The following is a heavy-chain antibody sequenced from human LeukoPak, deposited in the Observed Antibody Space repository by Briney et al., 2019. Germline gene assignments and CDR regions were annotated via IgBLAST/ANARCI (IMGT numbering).Heavy chain of an antibody. V-gene: IGHV4-59*01. CDR3: ARAVGALEYFQH. D-gene: IGHD2-2*01. CDR2: IYYSGST. CDR1: GGSISSYY. Sequence: SETLSLTCTVSGGSISSYYWSWIRQPPGKGLEWIGYIYYSGSTNYNPSLKSRVTISVDTSKNQFSLKLSSVTVADTAVYYCARAVGALEYFQHWGQGTLVTVSS. J-gene: IGHJ1*01.